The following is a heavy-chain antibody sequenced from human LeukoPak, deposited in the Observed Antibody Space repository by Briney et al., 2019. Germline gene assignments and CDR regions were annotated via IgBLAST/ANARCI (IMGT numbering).Heavy chain of an antibody. CDR2: IHYDGSNK. Sequence: GGSLRLSCAASGFSFSSYAMHWVRQAPGKGLEWVTFIHYDGSNKYYADSVKGRFTISRDNSKNTLYLQMNSLRAEDTAVYYCANKPAGFDPWGQGTLVTVSS. J-gene: IGHJ5*02. CDR3: ANKPAGFDP. D-gene: IGHD1-14*01. CDR1: GFSFSSYA. V-gene: IGHV3-30*02.